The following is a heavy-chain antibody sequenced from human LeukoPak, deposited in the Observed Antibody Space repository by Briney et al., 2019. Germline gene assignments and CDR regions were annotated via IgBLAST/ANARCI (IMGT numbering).Heavy chain of an antibody. V-gene: IGHV4-59*01. J-gene: IGHJ4*02. CDR3: ARDARGSSCYDY. CDR2: IYYSGST. D-gene: IGHD2-2*01. CDR1: GGSISSYY. Sequence: PSETLSLTCTVSGGSISSYYWSWIRQPPGKGLEWIGYIYYSGSTNYNPSLKSRVTILVDTSKNQFSLKLSSVTAADTAVYYCARDARGSSCYDYWGRGTLVTVSS.